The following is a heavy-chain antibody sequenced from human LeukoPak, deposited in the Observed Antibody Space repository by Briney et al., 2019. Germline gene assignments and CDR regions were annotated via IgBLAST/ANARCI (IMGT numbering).Heavy chain of an antibody. V-gene: IGHV1-69*01. CDR2: IIPIFGTA. CDR1: GGTFSSYA. CDR3: ARDLEQLALVGNWFDP. Sequence: SVNVSCKASGGTFSSYAISWVRQAPGQGLEWMGGIIPIFGTANYAQKFQGRVTITADESTSTAYMELSSLRSEDTAVYYCARDLEQLALVGNWFDPWGRGTLVTVSS. J-gene: IGHJ5*02. D-gene: IGHD6-6*01.